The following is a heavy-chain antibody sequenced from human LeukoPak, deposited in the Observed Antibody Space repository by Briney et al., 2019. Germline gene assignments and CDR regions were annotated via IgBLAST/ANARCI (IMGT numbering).Heavy chain of an antibody. J-gene: IGHJ4*02. CDR3: ARDQPNYYGSGSYYMPLGY. Sequence: ASVKVSCKASGCTFSSYYMHWVRQAPGQGLEWMGLINPRGGSTSYAQKFQGRVTMTRDTSTSTVYMELSSLRSEDTAVYYCARDQPNYYGSGSYYMPLGYWGQGTLVTVSS. CDR1: GCTFSSYY. D-gene: IGHD3-10*01. V-gene: IGHV1-46*01. CDR2: INPRGGST.